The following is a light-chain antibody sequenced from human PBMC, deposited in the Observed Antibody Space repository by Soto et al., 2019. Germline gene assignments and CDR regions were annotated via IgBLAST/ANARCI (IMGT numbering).Light chain of an antibody. CDR2: NNN. V-gene: IGLV1-44*01. CDR3: ATWDDSLNARVV. CDR1: RSNIGNNA. J-gene: IGLJ3*02. Sequence: QSVLTQPPSASGTPGQRVTISCSGSRSNIGNNAVSWYQQFPGTAPKLLIYNNNQRPSGVPDRFSGSKSGTSASLAISGLQSEEEADYYSATWDDSLNARVVFGGGTKLTVL.